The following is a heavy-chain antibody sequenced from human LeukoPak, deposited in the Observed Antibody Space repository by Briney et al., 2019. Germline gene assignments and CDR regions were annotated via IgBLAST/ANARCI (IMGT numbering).Heavy chain of an antibody. D-gene: IGHD3-22*01. J-gene: IGHJ4*02. CDR2: ISGSGGST. Sequence: GGSLRLSCAASGFTFSSYAMSWVRQAPGKGLEWVSAISGSGGSTYYADSVKGRFTISRDNAKNSLYLQMNSLRAEDTAVYYCAGDRNYYDSSGYYYSGAFNYWGQGTLVTVSS. CDR3: AGDRNYYDSSGYYYSGAFNY. V-gene: IGHV3-23*01. CDR1: GFTFSSYA.